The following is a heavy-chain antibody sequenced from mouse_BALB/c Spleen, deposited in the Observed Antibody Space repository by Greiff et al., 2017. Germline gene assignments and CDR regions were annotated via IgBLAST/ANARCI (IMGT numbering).Heavy chain of an antibody. CDR1: GFTFSSYT. Sequence: EVQVVESGGGLVQPGGSLKLSCAASGFTFSSYTMSWVRQTPEKRLEWVAYISNGGGSTYYPDTVKGRFTISRDNAKNTLYLQMSSLKSEDTAMYYCARDYYYAMDYWGQGTSVTVSS. J-gene: IGHJ4*01. V-gene: IGHV5-12-2*01. CDR2: ISNGGGST. CDR3: ARDYYYAMDY.